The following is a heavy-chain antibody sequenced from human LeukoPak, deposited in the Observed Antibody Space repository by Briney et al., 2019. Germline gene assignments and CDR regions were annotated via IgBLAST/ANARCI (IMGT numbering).Heavy chain of an antibody. Sequence: SETLSLTCTVSGGSISSYYWSWIRQPPGKGLEWIGYIYYSGSTNYNPSLKSRVTISVDTSKNRFSLKLSSVTAADTAVYYCARHAYYDDSSGYWADAFDIWGQGTMVTVSS. CDR2: IYYSGST. CDR3: ARHAYYDDSSGYWADAFDI. V-gene: IGHV4-59*08. J-gene: IGHJ3*02. CDR1: GGSISSYY. D-gene: IGHD3-22*01.